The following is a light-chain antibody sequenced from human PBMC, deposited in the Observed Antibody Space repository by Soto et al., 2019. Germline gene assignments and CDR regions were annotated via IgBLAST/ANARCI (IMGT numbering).Light chain of an antibody. CDR2: GSS. CDR1: QSLNSFY. CDR3: HQYNISPRT. J-gene: IGKJ1*01. Sequence: EIVLTQSPGTLSLSPGERATLSCRASQSLNSFYLAWYQQKPGQAPRLLIYGSSNRATGIPDRFSGSGSGTDFTLTISRLDPEVFALYYCHQYNISPRTFGQGTKVEVK. V-gene: IGKV3-20*01.